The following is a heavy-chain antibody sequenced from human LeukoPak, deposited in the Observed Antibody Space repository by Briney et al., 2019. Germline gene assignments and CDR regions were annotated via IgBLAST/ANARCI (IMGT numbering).Heavy chain of an antibody. D-gene: IGHD1-26*01. CDR2: IYYSGST. CDR1: GGSISSSSYY. J-gene: IGHJ4*02. Sequence: SETLSLTCTVSGGSISSSSYYWGWIRQPPGKGLEWIGSIYYSGSTYYNPSLKSRVTISVDTSKNQFSLKLSSVTAADTAVYYCARRGAQSHNFDYWGQGTLVAVSS. CDR3: ARRGAQSHNFDY. V-gene: IGHV4-39*01.